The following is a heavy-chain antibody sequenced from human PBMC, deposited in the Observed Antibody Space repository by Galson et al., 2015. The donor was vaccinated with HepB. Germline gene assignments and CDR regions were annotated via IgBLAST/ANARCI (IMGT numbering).Heavy chain of an antibody. D-gene: IGHD7-27*01. CDR3: AKGGAGDHGY. CDR2: IGDSGDFT. J-gene: IGHJ4*02. V-gene: IGHV3-23*01. Sequence: SLRLSCAASGFTFSSSAMCWVRQAPGKGLEWVSMIGDSGDFTFYGDSVKGRFTISRDNSKNTLYLQMNSLRDDDTAIYYCAKGGAGDHGYWGQGTLVTVSS. CDR1: GFTFSSSA.